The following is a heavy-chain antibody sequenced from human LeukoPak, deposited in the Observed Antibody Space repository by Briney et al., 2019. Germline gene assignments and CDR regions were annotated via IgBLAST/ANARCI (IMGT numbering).Heavy chain of an antibody. D-gene: IGHD3-10*01. CDR2: IIPILGIA. V-gene: IGHV1-69*04. Sequence: ASVKVSCKASGGTFSSYAISWVRQAPGQGLEWMGRIIPILGIANYVQKFQGRVTITADKSTSTAYMELSSLRSEDTAVYYCARLDYYGSGSYYYAFDIWGQGTVVTVSS. CDR3: ARLDYYGSGSYYYAFDI. J-gene: IGHJ3*02. CDR1: GGTFSSYA.